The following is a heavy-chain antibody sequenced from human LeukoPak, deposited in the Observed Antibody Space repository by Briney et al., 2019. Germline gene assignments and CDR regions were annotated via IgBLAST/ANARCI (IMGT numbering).Heavy chain of an antibody. CDR1: GGSISSGGYY. CDR2: IYHSGSI. J-gene: IGHJ4*02. CDR3: ARVQRRQWLVLHQTPPARFDY. Sequence: SETLSLTCTVSGGSISSGGYYWSWIRQPPGKGLEWIGYIYHSGSIYYNPSLKSRVTISVDRSKNQFSLKLSSVTAADTAVYYCARVQRRQWLVLHQTPPARFDYWGQGTLVTVSS. D-gene: IGHD6-19*01. V-gene: IGHV4-30-2*01.